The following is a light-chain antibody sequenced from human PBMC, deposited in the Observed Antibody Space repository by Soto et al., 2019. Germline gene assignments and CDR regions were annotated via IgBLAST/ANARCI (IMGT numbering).Light chain of an antibody. CDR1: SSDIGAYNY. CDR3: SSFASSSTPVV. CDR2: DVN. J-gene: IGLJ2*01. V-gene: IGLV2-14*03. Sequence: QSVLTQPASVSGSPGQSITISCTGTSSDIGAYNYVSWYQHHPGKAPKLMIYDVNNWPSGVSNRFSGSKSGNTASLTISGLQAEDEADYYCSSFASSSTPVVFGGGTQLTVL.